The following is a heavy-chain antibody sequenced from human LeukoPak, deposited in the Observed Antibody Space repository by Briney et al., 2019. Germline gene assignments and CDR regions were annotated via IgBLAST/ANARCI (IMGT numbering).Heavy chain of an antibody. CDR3: ARKFGRGSGSYYDY. D-gene: IGHD3-10*01. CDR2: IDGNGGNT. V-gene: IGHV3-20*04. CDR1: GFTFDYD. Sequence: GGSLRLSCEASGFTFDYDMSWVRQAPGKGLEWVSSIDGNGGNTGYADSVKGRFTISRDNAKNSLFLQMNSLRAEDTALYYCARKFGRGSGSYYDYWGQGTLVTVSS. J-gene: IGHJ4*02.